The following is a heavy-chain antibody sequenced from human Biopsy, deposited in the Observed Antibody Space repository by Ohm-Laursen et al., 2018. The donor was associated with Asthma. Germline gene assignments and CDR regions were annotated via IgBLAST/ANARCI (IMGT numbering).Heavy chain of an antibody. V-gene: IGHV4-59*01. Sequence: SDTLSLTCTVSGGSISGFYWSWIRQPPGKGLEWIGYIYYTGTTNYNPSLKSRVSISVDTSKNQFSLKLTSVTAADTAVYYCAREFGGWYYFDNWGQGSLVTVSS. J-gene: IGHJ4*02. CDR1: GGSISGFY. D-gene: IGHD3-3*01. CDR2: IYYTGTT. CDR3: AREFGGWYYFDN.